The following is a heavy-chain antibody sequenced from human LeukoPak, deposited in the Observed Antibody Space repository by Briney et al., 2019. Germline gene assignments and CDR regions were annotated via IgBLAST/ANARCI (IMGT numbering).Heavy chain of an antibody. J-gene: IGHJ4*02. V-gene: IGHV3-30*02. D-gene: IGHD5-24*01. CDR2: IRYDGNNQ. CDR1: GFTFSTYG. Sequence: PGGSLRLSCAASGFTFSTYGMHWVRQAPGKGLEWVTFIRYDGNNQNYADSVKGRFTISRDNPKNTLYLQMNSLRTEDTAVYYCAKDRGRGMPTNSDYWGQGTLVTVSS. CDR3: AKDRGRGMPTNSDY.